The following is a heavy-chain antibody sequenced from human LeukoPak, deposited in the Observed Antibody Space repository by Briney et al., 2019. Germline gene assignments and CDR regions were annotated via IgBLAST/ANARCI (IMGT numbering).Heavy chain of an antibody. V-gene: IGHV3-23*01. CDR2: ISGSGSST. CDR3: AKVPYYYDSSGYFS. J-gene: IGHJ4*02. CDR1: GFTFSSYA. D-gene: IGHD3-22*01. Sequence: GGSLRLSCAASGFTFSSYAMSWVRQAPGKGLEWVSAISGSGSSTYYADSVKGRFTISRDNSKNTLYLQMNSLRAEDTAVYYCAKVPYYYDSSGYFSWGQGTLVTVSS.